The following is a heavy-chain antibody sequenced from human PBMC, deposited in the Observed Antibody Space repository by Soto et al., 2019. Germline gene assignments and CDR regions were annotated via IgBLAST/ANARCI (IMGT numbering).Heavy chain of an antibody. CDR3: ARVDSYNQPNFGY. Sequence: GASVKVSCKASGFTFSSSAMQWVRQARGQRLEWIGWIVVGSGNTHYAQKFQERVTITRDMSTSTAYMELSSLRSEDTAVYYCARVDSYNQPNFGYWGQGTQVTVSS. CDR1: GFTFSSSA. CDR2: IVVGSGNT. D-gene: IGHD1-1*01. J-gene: IGHJ4*02. V-gene: IGHV1-58*02.